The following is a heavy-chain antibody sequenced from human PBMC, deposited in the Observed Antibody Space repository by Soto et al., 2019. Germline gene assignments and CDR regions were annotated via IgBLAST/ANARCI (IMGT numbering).Heavy chain of an antibody. CDR2: INPNSGGT. Sequence: QVQLVQSGAEVKKPGASVKVSCKASGYTFTGYYMHWVRQAPGQGLEWMGWINPNSGGTNYAQRFQGWVTMTRDTSISTAYMGLSRLRSDDTAVYYCARWGEASIAAAGHYYYYYGMDVWGQGTTVTVSS. J-gene: IGHJ6*02. V-gene: IGHV1-2*04. CDR3: ARWGEASIAAAGHYYYYYGMDV. D-gene: IGHD6-13*01. CDR1: GYTFTGYY.